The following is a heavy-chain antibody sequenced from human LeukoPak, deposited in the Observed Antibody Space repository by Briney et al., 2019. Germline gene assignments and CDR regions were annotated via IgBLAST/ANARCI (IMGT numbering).Heavy chain of an antibody. CDR3: AREDWGPDY. Sequence: PGGSLRLSCAASGFTFTGYWMIWVRQAPGKWLEWVANIKQDGSDKHYVDSVKGRFTISRDNAKNSLYLQMNSLRAEDTAVYYCAREDWGPDYWGQGTLVTVSS. J-gene: IGHJ4*02. CDR2: IKQDGSDK. V-gene: IGHV3-7*01. CDR1: GFTFTGYW. D-gene: IGHD7-27*01.